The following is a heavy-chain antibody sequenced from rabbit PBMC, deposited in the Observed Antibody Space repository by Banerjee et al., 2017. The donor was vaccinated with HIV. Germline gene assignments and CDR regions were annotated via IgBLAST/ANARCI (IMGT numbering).Heavy chain of an antibody. CDR3: VRWGASNSGLYILEWLDL. D-gene: IGHD1-1*01. V-gene: IGHV1S7*01. J-gene: IGHJ5*01. Sequence: QLKETGGGLVTLGGSLKLSCKASGIDFSSYGISWVRQAPGKGLEWIGYIDPVFGDKYYASWVNGRFTISSHNAQNTLYLQLNSLTAADTATYFCVRWGASNSGLYILEWLDLWGQGTLVTVS. CDR1: GIDFSSYG. CDR2: IDPVFGDK.